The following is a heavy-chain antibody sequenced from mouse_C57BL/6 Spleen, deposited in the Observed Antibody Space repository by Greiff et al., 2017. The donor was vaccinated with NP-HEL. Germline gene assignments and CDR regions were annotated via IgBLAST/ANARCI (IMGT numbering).Heavy chain of an antibody. CDR2: IYPGSGST. Sequence: QVQLKQSGAELVKPGASVKMSCKASGYTFTSYWITWVKQRPGQGLEWIGDIYPGSGSTNYNEKFKSKATLTVDTSSSTAYMQLSSLTSADSAVYYCARTVITTVVEGYAMDYWGQGTSVTVSS. CDR3: ARTVITTVVEGYAMDY. CDR1: GYTFTSYW. V-gene: IGHV1-55*01. J-gene: IGHJ4*01. D-gene: IGHD1-1*01.